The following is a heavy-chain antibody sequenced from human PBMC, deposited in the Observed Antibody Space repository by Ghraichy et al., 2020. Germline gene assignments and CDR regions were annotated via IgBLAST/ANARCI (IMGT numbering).Heavy chain of an antibody. Sequence: ASVKVSCKASGYTFTSYDINWVRQATGQGLEWMGWMNPNSGNTGYAQKFQGRVTMTRNTSISTAYMELSSLRSEDTAVYYCARDPSIAARGGGGYWGQGTLVTVSS. CDR2: MNPNSGNT. CDR1: GYTFTSYD. CDR3: ARDPSIAARGGGGY. V-gene: IGHV1-8*01. D-gene: IGHD6-6*01. J-gene: IGHJ4*02.